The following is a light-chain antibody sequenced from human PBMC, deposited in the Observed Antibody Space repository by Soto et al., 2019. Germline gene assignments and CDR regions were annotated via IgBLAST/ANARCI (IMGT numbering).Light chain of an antibody. Sequence: EIVLTQSPATLSLSPGERATLSCRASQSVSSYLAWYQQKPGQAPRLLIYGASNRATGIPARFSGSGSGTDFTLTISNLEPEDFAVYYCQQRSIWPLTFGGGTKVEIK. J-gene: IGKJ4*01. CDR2: GAS. CDR1: QSVSSY. V-gene: IGKV3-11*01. CDR3: QQRSIWPLT.